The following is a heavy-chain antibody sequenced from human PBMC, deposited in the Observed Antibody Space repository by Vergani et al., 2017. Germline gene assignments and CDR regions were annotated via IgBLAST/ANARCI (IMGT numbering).Heavy chain of an antibody. D-gene: IGHD6-19*01. CDR1: GFTFGDYG. Sequence: EVHLVESGGSVIRPGGSLRLSCVGTGFTFGDYGMTWVRQAPGKGLEWVSAINWNGGSTGFGDSMKGRFTISRDNAKNSLYLQMNSLRAEDTAFNYCARISTGWSTGFDYWGQGTLVTVSS. V-gene: IGHV3-20*04. J-gene: IGHJ4*02. CDR3: ARISTGWSTGFDY. CDR2: INWNGGST.